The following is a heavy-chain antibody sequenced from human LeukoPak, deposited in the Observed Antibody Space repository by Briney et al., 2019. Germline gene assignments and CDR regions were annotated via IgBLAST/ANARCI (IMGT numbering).Heavy chain of an antibody. J-gene: IGHJ4*02. CDR1: GFTLSIFG. CDR2: LLYIENIL. D-gene: IGHD2-21*02. V-gene: IGHV3-30*03. Sequence: PGRSLRLACAASGFTLSIFGFYWVRQAPGKGLECVAVLLYIENILNYTGSVKGRFTISRDNAKNSLYLQLNSLRVEDTAVYYCARACGGDCYLSDYWGQGTLVTVSS. CDR3: ARACGGDCYLSDY.